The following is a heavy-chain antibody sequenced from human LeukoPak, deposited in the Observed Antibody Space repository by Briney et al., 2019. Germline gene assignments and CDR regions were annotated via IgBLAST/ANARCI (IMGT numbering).Heavy chain of an antibody. Sequence: PSETLSLTCTVSGGSISSSSYYWGWIRQPPGKGLEWIGEVYHSGSTNYNPSLKSRVIISVDKSKNQFSLSLSSVTAADTAVYYCARDLDFRLLDYWGQGTLGTVSS. D-gene: IGHD2-15*01. CDR2: VYHSGST. CDR3: ARDLDFRLLDY. CDR1: GGSISSSSYY. J-gene: IGHJ4*02. V-gene: IGHV4-39*07.